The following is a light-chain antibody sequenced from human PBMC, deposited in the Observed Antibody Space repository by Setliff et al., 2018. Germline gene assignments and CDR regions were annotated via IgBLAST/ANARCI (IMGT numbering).Light chain of an antibody. J-gene: IGLJ1*01. V-gene: IGLV2-14*01. Sequence: QSALTQPASVSGSPGQSIAVSCTGSGSDVGAYKFVSWYQQRPGKAPRLMIYDVSNRPSGVSDRFSGSKSGNTASLTISGLQAEDEADYYCNSYTSRTSLHVFGTGTKVTVL. CDR1: GSDVGAYKF. CDR2: DVS. CDR3: NSYTSRTSLHV.